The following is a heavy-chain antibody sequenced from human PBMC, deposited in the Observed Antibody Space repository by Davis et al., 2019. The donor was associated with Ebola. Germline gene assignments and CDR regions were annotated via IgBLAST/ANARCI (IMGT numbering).Heavy chain of an antibody. Sequence: PGGSLRLSCAASGFTLSSYNMNWVRQVPGKGLEWVSCINNSGRTLYYADSVKGRFTISRDSAKNSLYLQMNSLRAEDTAVYYCARRLGGSGTFSHAMDVWGQGTTVTVSS. V-gene: IGHV3-48*01. J-gene: IGHJ6*02. CDR3: ARRLGGSGTFSHAMDV. CDR1: GFTLSSYN. D-gene: IGHD3-10*01. CDR2: INNSGRTL.